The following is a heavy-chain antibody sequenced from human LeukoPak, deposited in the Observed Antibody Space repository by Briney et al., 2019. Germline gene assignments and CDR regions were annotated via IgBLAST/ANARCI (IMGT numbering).Heavy chain of an antibody. D-gene: IGHD5-18*01. Sequence: PSETLSLTCAVYGGSFSGYYWSWIRQPPGKGLEWIGEINHSGSTNYNPSLKSRVTISVDTSKNQFSLKLNSVTAADTAVYYCARLTHFNTAMVYNYFDYWGQGTLVTVSS. CDR3: ARLTHFNTAMVYNYFDY. CDR2: INHSGST. CDR1: GGSFSGYY. V-gene: IGHV4-34*01. J-gene: IGHJ4*02.